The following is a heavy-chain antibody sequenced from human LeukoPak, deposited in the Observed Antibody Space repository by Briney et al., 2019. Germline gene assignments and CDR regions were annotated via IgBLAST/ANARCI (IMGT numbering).Heavy chain of an antibody. CDR1: GFTFSSSW. CDR2: TDSDGHPT. V-gene: IGHV3-74*01. D-gene: IGHD2-21*02. Sequence: GGSLRLSCAASGFTFSSSWMHWVRQAPGKGLVWVSRTDSDGHPTTYADSLKGRFTISRDNARNTLYLQMNGLSAEDTAVYYCATAPQVTAILDWGQGTLVTVSS. CDR3: ATAPQVTAILD. J-gene: IGHJ4*02.